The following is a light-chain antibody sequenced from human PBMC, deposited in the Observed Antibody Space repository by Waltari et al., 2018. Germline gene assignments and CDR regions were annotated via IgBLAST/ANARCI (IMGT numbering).Light chain of an antibody. CDR2: YAT. J-gene: IGLJ2*01. CDR3: QVWDTTGDHPL. Sequence: SYVLTQPPSVSVAPGQAAKITCGGSDIGSKTVHWHQQKPGRAPILVIYYATDRPSGIPERFSGSNSGNTATLTISRVEAGDEGDYYCQVWDTTGDHPLFGGGTKLTVL. CDR1: DIGSKT. V-gene: IGLV3-21*04.